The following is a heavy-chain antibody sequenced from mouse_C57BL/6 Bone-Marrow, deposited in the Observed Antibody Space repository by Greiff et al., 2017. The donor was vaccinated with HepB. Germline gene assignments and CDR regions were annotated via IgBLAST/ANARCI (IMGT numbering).Heavy chain of an antibody. Sequence: QVQLQQPGAELVKPGASVKLSCKASGYTFTSYWMHWVKQRPGQGLEWIGMIHPNSGSTNYNEKFKSKATLTVDKSSSTAYMQLSSLTSEDSAVYYCPRGVYDGYFYFDYWGQGTTLTVSS. CDR1: GYTFTSYW. V-gene: IGHV1-64*01. D-gene: IGHD2-3*01. J-gene: IGHJ2*01. CDR2: IHPNSGST. CDR3: PRGVYDGYFYFDY.